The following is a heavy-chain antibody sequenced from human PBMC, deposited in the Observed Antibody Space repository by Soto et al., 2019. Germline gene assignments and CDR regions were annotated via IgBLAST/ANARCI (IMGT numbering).Heavy chain of an antibody. CDR1: GGTISNYV. CDR2: IIPIPGTT. D-gene: IGHD1-26*01. Sequence: QVQLVQSRAEVKKPGSSVKVSCKASGGTISNYVISWVRQAPGQGLEWMGGIIPIPGTTNYAQRFQGRVTITADESTSTAYMELTSLRSEDTAMYYCASEGFSGSYLSRWGQGTLVTVSS. J-gene: IGHJ4*02. CDR3: ASEGFSGSYLSR. V-gene: IGHV1-69*01.